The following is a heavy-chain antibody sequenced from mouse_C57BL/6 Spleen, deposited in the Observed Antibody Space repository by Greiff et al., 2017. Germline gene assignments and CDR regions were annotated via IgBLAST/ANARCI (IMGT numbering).Heavy chain of an antibody. J-gene: IGHJ2*01. V-gene: IGHV5-16*01. CDR3: ARATLGSLDY. CDR2: INYDGSST. D-gene: IGHD1-1*01. CDR1: GFTFSDYY. Sequence: EVQLQQSEGGLVQPGSSMKLSCTASGFTFSDYYMAWVRQVPEKGLEWVANINYDGSSTYYLDSLKSRFIISRDNAKNILYLQMSSLKSEDTATYYCARATLGSLDYWGQGTTLTVSS.